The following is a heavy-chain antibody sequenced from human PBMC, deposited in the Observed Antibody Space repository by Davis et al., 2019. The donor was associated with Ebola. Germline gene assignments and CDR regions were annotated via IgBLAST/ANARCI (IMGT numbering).Heavy chain of an antibody. CDR1: GGSFSGYY. D-gene: IGHD6-13*01. J-gene: IGHJ4*02. CDR2: IYHSGST. CDR3: ARDLRIAALDY. V-gene: IGHV4-34*01. Sequence: PSETLSLTCAVYGGSFSGYYWSWIRQPPGKGLEWIGSIYHSGSTYYNPSLKSRVTISVDTSKNQFSLKLSSVTAADTAVYYCARDLRIAALDYWGQGTLVTVSS.